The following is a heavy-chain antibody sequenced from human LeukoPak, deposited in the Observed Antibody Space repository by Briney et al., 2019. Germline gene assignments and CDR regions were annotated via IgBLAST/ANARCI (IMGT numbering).Heavy chain of an antibody. CDR2: ISYDGSNK. Sequence: GRSLRLSCAASGFTFSSYGMHWVRQAPGKGLEWVAVISYDGSNKYYADSVKGRFTISRDNSKNTLYLQMNSLRAEDTAVYYCALMPELRYFDWLLHLPSGYWGQGTLVTVSS. CDR3: ALMPELRYFDWLLHLPSGY. J-gene: IGHJ4*02. CDR1: GFTFSSYG. V-gene: IGHV3-30*03. D-gene: IGHD3-9*01.